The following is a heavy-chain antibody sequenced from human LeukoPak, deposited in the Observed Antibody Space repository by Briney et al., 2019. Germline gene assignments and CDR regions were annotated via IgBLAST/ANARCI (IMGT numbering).Heavy chain of an antibody. D-gene: IGHD3-10*01. J-gene: IGHJ5*02. CDR2: ISYTGST. V-gene: IGHV4-59*01. Sequence: SETLSLTCTVSGGSISPYFWSWMRQTPGKGLEWIGFISYTGSTNYNPALKSRVTISVDTSKNQFSLQLTSVTAADTAVYYCARDDYRGVTNFDPWGQGTLVTVSS. CDR1: GGSISPYF. CDR3: ARDDYRGVTNFDP.